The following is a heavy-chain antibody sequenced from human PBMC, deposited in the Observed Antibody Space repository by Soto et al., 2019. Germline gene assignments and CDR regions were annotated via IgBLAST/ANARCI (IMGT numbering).Heavy chain of an antibody. Sequence: GGSLRLSCAASGFTFSSYAMHWVRQAPGKGLEWVAVISYDGSNKYYADSVKGRFTISRDNSKNTLYLQMNSMRAEDTAVYYCARGLNRNYTDYGMDVWGQGTTVTVSS. J-gene: IGHJ6*02. D-gene: IGHD1-7*01. CDR2: ISYDGSNK. V-gene: IGHV3-30-3*01. CDR3: ARGLNRNYTDYGMDV. CDR1: GFTFSSYA.